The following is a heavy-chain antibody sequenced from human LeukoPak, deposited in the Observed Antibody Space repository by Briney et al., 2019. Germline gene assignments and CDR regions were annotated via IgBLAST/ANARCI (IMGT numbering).Heavy chain of an antibody. V-gene: IGHV3-53*01. J-gene: IGHJ4*02. D-gene: IGHD3-22*01. CDR3: ARVLHKRNYDSSTYYGY. Sequence: GGSLRLSCTVSGFTVSSNSMSWVRQAPGKGLEWVSFIYSGGNTHYSDSLKGRFTISRDNSKNTLYLQMNSLRVEDTAVYYCARVLHKRNYDSSTYYGYWGQGTLVTVSS. CDR1: GFTVSSNS. CDR2: IYSGGNT.